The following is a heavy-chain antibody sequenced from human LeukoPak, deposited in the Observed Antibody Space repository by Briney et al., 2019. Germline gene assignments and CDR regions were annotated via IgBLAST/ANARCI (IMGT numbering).Heavy chain of an antibody. CDR2: INHSGST. CDR1: GGSFSGYY. Sequence: PSETLSLTCAVYGGSFSGYYWSWIRQPPGKGLEWIGEINHSGSTNYNPSLKSRVTISVDTSKNQFSLKLSSVTAADTAVYYCARRHKDRRFDPWGQGTLVTVSS. CDR3: ARRHKDRRFDP. D-gene: IGHD2-15*01. J-gene: IGHJ5*02. V-gene: IGHV4-34*01.